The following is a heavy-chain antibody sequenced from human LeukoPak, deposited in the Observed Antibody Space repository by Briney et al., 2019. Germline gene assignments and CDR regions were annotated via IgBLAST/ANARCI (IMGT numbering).Heavy chain of an antibody. J-gene: IGHJ4*02. CDR3: AKRGVVIRVILVGFHKEAYYFDS. CDR2: ISDSGGST. V-gene: IGHV3-23*01. Sequence: GGSLRLSCAVSGITLSNYGMSWVRQAPGKGLEWVTGISDSGGSTNYADSVKGRFTISRDNPKNTLYLQMNSLRAEDTAVYFCAKRGVVIRVILVGFHKEAYYFDSWGQGALVTVSS. D-gene: IGHD3-22*01. CDR1: GITLSNYG.